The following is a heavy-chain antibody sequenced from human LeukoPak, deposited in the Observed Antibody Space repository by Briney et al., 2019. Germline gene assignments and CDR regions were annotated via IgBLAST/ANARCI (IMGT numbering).Heavy chain of an antibody. CDR3: AKDPGVDDLYYFDY. D-gene: IGHD1-1*01. Sequence: GGSLRLSCAASGFTFSSYAMHWVRQAPGKGLEWVAVISYDGSNKYYADSVKGRFTISRDNSKNTLYLQMNSLRAEDTAVYYCAKDPGVDDLYYFDYWGQGTLVTVSS. CDR2: ISYDGSNK. V-gene: IGHV3-30*04. J-gene: IGHJ4*02. CDR1: GFTFSSYA.